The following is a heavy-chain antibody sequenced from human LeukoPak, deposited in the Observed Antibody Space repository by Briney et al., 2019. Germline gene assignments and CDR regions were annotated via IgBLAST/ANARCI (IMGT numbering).Heavy chain of an antibody. J-gene: IGHJ4*02. V-gene: IGHV4-34*01. CDR2: INNSGST. CDR1: GGSFSDYY. D-gene: IGHD5-12*01. CDR3: ARCGGYDYLDDY. Sequence: KPSETLSLTCPLYGGSFSDYYWAWIRQSPGEGLEGIGEINNSGSTKYNPSLKSRVSLSADTSKNQLSLKLSSVTAADTAVYYCARCGGYDYLDDYWGQGTLVTVSS.